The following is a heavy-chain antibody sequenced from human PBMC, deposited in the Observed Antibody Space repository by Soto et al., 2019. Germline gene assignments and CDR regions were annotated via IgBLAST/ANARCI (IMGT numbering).Heavy chain of an antibody. D-gene: IGHD3-3*01. Sequence: GGSLRLSCAASVFTFSSYAMHWVRQAPGEGLEWVAVISYDGSNKYYADSVRGRFTISRDDSKNTLYLPMNSLRAEDTAVYYCARTIGEFMIFGVVPIYDHWGQGTLATVYS. V-gene: IGHV3-30-3*01. CDR3: ARTIGEFMIFGVVPIYDH. CDR2: ISYDGSNK. J-gene: IGHJ4*02. CDR1: VFTFSSYA.